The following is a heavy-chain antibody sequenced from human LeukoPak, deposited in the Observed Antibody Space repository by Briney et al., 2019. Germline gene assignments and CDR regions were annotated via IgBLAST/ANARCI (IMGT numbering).Heavy chain of an antibody. CDR3: ARDDHLADRWLGY. D-gene: IGHD4-23*01. V-gene: IGHV1-2*02. CDR2: INPNSGGT. CDR1: GYTFTGYY. Sequence: GASVKVSCKASGYTFTGYYMHWVRQAPGQGLEWMGWINPNSGGTNYAQKFQGRVTMTRDTSISTAYMELSRLRSGDTAVYYCARDDHLADRWLGYWGQGTLVTVSS. J-gene: IGHJ4*02.